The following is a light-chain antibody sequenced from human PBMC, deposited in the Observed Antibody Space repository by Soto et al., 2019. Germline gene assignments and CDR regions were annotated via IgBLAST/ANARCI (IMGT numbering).Light chain of an antibody. Sequence: EIVMTQSPAMLSVSPGDRATLSFGASQSVSSNLAWYQQKPGQAPRLLIYGASTRATGIPARFSGSGSRTEFTLTISSLQSEDFAVYYCQQYNNWPRTFGQGTKVDI. CDR1: QSVSSN. V-gene: IGKV3-15*01. CDR3: QQYNNWPRT. CDR2: GAS. J-gene: IGKJ1*01.